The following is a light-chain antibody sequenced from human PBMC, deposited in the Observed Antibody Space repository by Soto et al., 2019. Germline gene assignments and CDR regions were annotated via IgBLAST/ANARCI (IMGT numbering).Light chain of an antibody. V-gene: IGKV3-20*01. J-gene: IGKJ2*01. CDR3: QRYGSSPLYT. CDR1: QSISSNY. Sequence: EIVLTQSPGNLSLSPGERSTLACGASQSISSNYLASYQQKTCQDPKLLIYGASSRATGIPDRFSGSGSVTDFTLTISRLEPEDFAVYYCQRYGSSPLYTFGHGTKLEIK. CDR2: GAS.